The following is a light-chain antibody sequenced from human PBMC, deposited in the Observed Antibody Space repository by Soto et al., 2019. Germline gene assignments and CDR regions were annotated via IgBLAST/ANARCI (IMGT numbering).Light chain of an antibody. Sequence: EIVMTQSPATLSVSQGERATLSCRASESVYTNLAWYQQKPDQAPTLLIFPASTRATGIPARFSGSGSGTEFTLTISSLQSEDFAVYYCQQYAKWPLTFGGGTKVEIK. V-gene: IGKV3-15*01. CDR2: PAS. J-gene: IGKJ4*01. CDR3: QQYAKWPLT. CDR1: ESVYTN.